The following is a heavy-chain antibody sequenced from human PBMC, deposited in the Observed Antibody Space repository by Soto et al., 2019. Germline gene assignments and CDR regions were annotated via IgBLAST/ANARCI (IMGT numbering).Heavy chain of an antibody. D-gene: IGHD6-19*01. CDR2: ISYDGSNK. V-gene: IGHV3-30*18. CDR1: GFTFSSYG. Sequence: GGSLRLSCAASGFTFSSYGMHWVRQAPGKGLEWVAVISYDGSNKYYADSVKGRFTTSRDNSKNTLYLQMNSLGAEDTAVYYCAKAVAVAVSDYWGQGTLVTVSS. CDR3: AKAVAVAVSDY. J-gene: IGHJ4*02.